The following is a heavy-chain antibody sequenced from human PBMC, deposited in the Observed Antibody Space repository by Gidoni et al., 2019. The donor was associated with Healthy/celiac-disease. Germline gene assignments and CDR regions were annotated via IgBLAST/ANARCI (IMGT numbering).Heavy chain of an antibody. CDR2: ISYDGSNK. CDR1: GFTFCSYA. Sequence: QVQMVESGGGVVQPGRSLRPSCASSGFTFCSYAMHCVRYAPGKGMEWVAVISYDGSNKYYADSVKGRFTISRDNSKNTLYLQMNSLRAEDTAVYYCAIVRTVTTNPQYYYYGMDVWGQGTTVTVSS. V-gene: IGHV3-30*04. J-gene: IGHJ6*02. D-gene: IGHD4-17*01. CDR3: AIVRTVTTNPQYYYYGMDV.